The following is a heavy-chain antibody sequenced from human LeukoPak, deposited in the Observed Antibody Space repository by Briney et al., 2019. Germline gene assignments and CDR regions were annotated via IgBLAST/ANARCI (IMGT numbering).Heavy chain of an antibody. J-gene: IGHJ4*02. V-gene: IGHV3-7*03. D-gene: IGHD1-26*01. Sequence: GGSLRLSCEGSAFIFSGHWMNWVRQTPGKGLEWVASIKEDGSERQYVDSVKGRFSISRDNTKGSLFLQLNSLRAEDTAVYYCARVESGSYEADWGQGTLVTVSS. CDR3: ARVESGSYEAD. CDR2: IKEDGSER. CDR1: AFIFSGHW.